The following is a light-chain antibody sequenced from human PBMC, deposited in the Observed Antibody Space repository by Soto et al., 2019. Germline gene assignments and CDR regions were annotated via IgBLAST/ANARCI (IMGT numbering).Light chain of an antibody. Sequence: QSVLTQPASVSGSPGQSITISCTGTSSDVGGYNHVSWYQPSPGKAPKLILFAVSDRPSGVSHRFSGSKSGNTASLTISGLQAEYEADYYCCSYPSLSTVVFGGGTKLTVL. CDR2: AVS. V-gene: IGLV2-14*01. CDR1: SSDVGGYNH. CDR3: CSYPSLSTVV. J-gene: IGLJ2*01.